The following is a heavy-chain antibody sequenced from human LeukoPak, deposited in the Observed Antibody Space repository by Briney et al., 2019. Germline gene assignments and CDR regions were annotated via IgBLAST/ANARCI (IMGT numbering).Heavy chain of an antibody. CDR3: ARGGGGWEPNFDY. CDR1: GFTFSNYW. CDR2: ISYDESST. Sequence: GGSLRLSCAASGFTFSNYWMHWVRQAPGKGLVWVSRISYDESSTDYADSVKGRFTISRDNSKNTLYLQMNSLRAEDTAVYYCARGGGGWEPNFDYWGQGTLVTVSS. D-gene: IGHD1-26*01. J-gene: IGHJ4*02. V-gene: IGHV3-74*01.